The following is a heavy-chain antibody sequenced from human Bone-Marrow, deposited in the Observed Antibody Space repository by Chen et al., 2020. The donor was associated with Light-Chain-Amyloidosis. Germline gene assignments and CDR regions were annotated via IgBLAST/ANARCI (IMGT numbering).Heavy chain of an antibody. Sequence: EVQLEQSGPEVKKPGESLKISCKGPGYTFPNYWIGWVRQMPGKGLEWMGVIYPDDSDARYSPSFEGQVTISAGKSITTAYLQWRSLKASDTAMYYCARRRDGYNFDYWGQGTLVTVSS. J-gene: IGHJ4*02. V-gene: IGHV5-51*01. CDR2: IYPDDSDA. D-gene: IGHD5-12*01. CDR3: ARRRDGYNFDY. CDR1: GYTFPNYW.